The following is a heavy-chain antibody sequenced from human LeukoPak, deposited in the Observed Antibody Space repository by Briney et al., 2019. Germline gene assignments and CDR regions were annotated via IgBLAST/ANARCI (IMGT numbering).Heavy chain of an antibody. V-gene: IGHV3-49*04. CDR1: GFTFGDYA. CDR3: TRFSSSWTPQLYYFDY. D-gene: IGHD6-13*01. J-gene: IGHJ4*02. CDR2: FRSIAYGGTT. Sequence: GGSLRLSCTASGFTFGDYAMSWVRQAPGKGLEWVGFFRSIAYGGTTEYAASVTGRFTISRDESKSIAYLAMNILTTGDIAVYYFTRFSSSWTPQLYYFDYWGQGTLVTVCS.